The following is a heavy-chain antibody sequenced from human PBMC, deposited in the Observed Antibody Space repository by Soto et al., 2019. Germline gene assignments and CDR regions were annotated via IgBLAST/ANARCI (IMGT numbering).Heavy chain of an antibody. Sequence: GGSLRLSCAASGFTFSSYEMNWVRQAPGKGLEWVSYISSSGSTIYYADSVKGRFTISRDNAKNSLYLQMNSLRAEDTAVYYCARDPQHYDILTGYYPFDYWGQGTLVTVS. J-gene: IGHJ4*02. D-gene: IGHD3-9*01. V-gene: IGHV3-48*03. CDR3: ARDPQHYDILTGYYPFDY. CDR1: GFTFSSYE. CDR2: ISSSGSTI.